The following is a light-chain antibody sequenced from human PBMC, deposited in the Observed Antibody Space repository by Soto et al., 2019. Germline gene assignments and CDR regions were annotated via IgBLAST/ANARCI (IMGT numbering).Light chain of an antibody. V-gene: IGKV3-20*01. Sequence: EVVLTQSPGTLSLSPGERATLSCRASQSVSSSYLAWYQQKPGQAPRLLIFAASSRASGIPDRFSGSGSGTDFTLTISRLEPEDFALFYCQYHGSSPITFGQGTRLKIK. CDR2: AAS. J-gene: IGKJ5*01. CDR3: QYHGSSPIT. CDR1: QSVSSSY.